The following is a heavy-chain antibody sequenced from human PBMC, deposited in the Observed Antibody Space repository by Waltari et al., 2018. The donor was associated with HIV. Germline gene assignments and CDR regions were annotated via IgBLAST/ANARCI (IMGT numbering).Heavy chain of an antibody. J-gene: IGHJ6*02. CDR1: GYTFTGYY. Sequence: QVQLVQSGAEVRKPGASVKVSCKASGYTFTGYYLHSVRQAPGQGLEWMGRINPNSGGTNYAQKFQARVTMTRDTSIGAAYMELSSLRPNDTAVYYCARVTTVTGDSYFYYGMDVWGQGTTVTVSS. CDR3: ARVTTVTGDSYFYYGMDV. CDR2: INPNSGGT. V-gene: IGHV1-2*06. D-gene: IGHD4-17*01.